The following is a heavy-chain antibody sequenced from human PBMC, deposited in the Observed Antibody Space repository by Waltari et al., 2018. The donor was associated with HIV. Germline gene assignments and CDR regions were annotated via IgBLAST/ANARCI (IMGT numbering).Heavy chain of an antibody. D-gene: IGHD3-22*01. CDR1: GFTSSAYY. CDR3: TRVFRGTINYFDSRLGH. V-gene: IGHV1-2*02. CDR2: INPNSGGT. Sequence: VQLVQSGAEVKKPGAPVKVSRKASGFTSSAYYTPLVRQAPGQGLEWMGVINPNSGGTRYSEKFQGRVTMTRDTSISTAYMELFRLRFDDTAIYYCTRVFRGTINYFDSRLGHWGQGTLVTVSS. J-gene: IGHJ4*02.